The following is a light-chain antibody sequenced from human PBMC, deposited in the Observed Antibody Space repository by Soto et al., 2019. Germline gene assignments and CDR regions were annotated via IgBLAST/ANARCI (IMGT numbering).Light chain of an antibody. V-gene: IGLV1-51*01. Sequence: QSVLTQPPSVSAAPGQKVTISCSGSSSNIGNNYVSWYQQLPGTAPKLLIYDNNDRPSGIPDRFSDSKSGTSATLGITGLQTGDEADYYCATWDFSLSAVVFGGATKLTVL. CDR3: ATWDFSLSAVV. CDR1: SSNIGNNY. CDR2: DNN. J-gene: IGLJ3*02.